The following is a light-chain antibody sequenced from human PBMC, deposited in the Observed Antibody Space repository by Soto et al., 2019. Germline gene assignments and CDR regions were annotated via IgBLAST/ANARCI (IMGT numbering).Light chain of an antibody. CDR3: QHYNIWPLT. CDR1: QSVSST. J-gene: IGKJ4*01. Sequence: EIVMTQSPATLSVSPGERATLSCRASQSVSSTLAWYQQRPGQAPRLLIYGASTWATGIPSRFSGSGSGTEFTLSISSLQSEDFSVYYCQHYNIWPLTVGGGTKVDIK. CDR2: GAS. V-gene: IGKV3-15*01.